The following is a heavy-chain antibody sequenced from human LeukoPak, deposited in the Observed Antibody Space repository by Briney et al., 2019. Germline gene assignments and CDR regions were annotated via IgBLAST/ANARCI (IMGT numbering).Heavy chain of an antibody. CDR2: INHSGST. D-gene: IGHD6-19*01. CDR3: ARDGRWLVRGLPYFDY. J-gene: IGHJ4*02. V-gene: IGHV4-34*01. Sequence: SETLSLTCAVYGGSFSGYYWSWIRQPPGKGLEWIGEINHSGSTNYNPSLKSRVTISVDTSKNQFSLKLSSVTAADTAVYYCARDGRWLVRGLPYFDYWGQGTLVTVSS. CDR1: GGSFSGYY.